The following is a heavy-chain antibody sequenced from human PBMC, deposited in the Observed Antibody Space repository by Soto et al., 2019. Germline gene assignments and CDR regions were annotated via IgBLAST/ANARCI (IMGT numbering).Heavy chain of an antibody. D-gene: IGHD3-10*01. CDR1: GFTVSSNY. CDR3: AREGGTMVRGVISYFDY. J-gene: IGHJ4*02. V-gene: IGHV3-53*02. Sequence: EVQLVETGGGLIQPGGSLRLSCAASGFTVSSNYMSWVRQAPGKGLEWVSVIYSGGSTYYADSVKGRFTISRDNSKNTLYLQMNSLRAEDTAVCYCAREGGTMVRGVISYFDYWGQGTLVTVSS. CDR2: IYSGGST.